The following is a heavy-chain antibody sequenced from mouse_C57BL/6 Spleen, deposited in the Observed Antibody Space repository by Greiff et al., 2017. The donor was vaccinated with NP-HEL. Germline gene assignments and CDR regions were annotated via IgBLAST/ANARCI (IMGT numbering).Heavy chain of an antibody. CDR3: ARNLYFDY. V-gene: IGHV1-53*01. J-gene: IGHJ2*01. CDR2: INPSNGGT. Sequence: VQLQQPGTELVKPGASVKLSCKASGYTFTSYWMHWVKQRPGQGLEWLGNINPSNGGTNYNEKFQSKATLTVDKSSSTAYMPLSSLTSEDSAVYYCARNLYFDYWGQGTTLTVSS. CDR1: GYTFTSYW.